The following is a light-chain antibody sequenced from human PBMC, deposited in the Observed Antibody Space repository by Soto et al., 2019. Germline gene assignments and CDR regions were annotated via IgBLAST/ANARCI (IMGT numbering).Light chain of an antibody. Sequence: EIVMTQSPATLSVSPGERATLSCRASQNVGRKLAWYQQKPGQAPSLLIYGASTRATGIPARFSGSGSGTEFTLTISSLQSEDFAVYYCQQYNNWPPTWTFGQGTKVDIK. J-gene: IGKJ1*01. CDR3: QQYNNWPPTWT. CDR1: QNVGRK. CDR2: GAS. V-gene: IGKV3-15*01.